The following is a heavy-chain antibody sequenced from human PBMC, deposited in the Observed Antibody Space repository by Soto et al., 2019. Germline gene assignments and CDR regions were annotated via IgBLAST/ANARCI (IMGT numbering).Heavy chain of an antibody. Sequence: SETLSLTCTVSGGSISSSSYYWGWIRQPPGKGLEGIGGIYYSGSTNYNPSLKSRVTISVDTSKNQFSLKLSSVTAADTAVYYCARVPNIAGYYYYMDVWGKGTTVTVSS. D-gene: IGHD2-15*01. V-gene: IGHV4-39*07. CDR3: ARVPNIAGYYYYMDV. CDR2: IYYSGST. J-gene: IGHJ6*03. CDR1: GGSISSSSYY.